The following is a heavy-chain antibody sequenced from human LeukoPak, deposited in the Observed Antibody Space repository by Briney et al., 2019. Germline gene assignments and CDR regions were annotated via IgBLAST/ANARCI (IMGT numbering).Heavy chain of an antibody. CDR1: GGSIRSSYYY. V-gene: IGHV4-39*07. CDR2: INHSGST. D-gene: IGHD3-3*01. CDR3: AREGTLEWLFTPYYYYGMDV. J-gene: IGHJ6*02. Sequence: PSETLSLTCTVSGGSIRSSYYYWSWIRQPPGKGLEWIGEINHSGSTNYNPSLKSRVTISVDTSKNQFSLKLSSVTAADTAVYYCAREGTLEWLFTPYYYYGMDVWGQGTTVTVSS.